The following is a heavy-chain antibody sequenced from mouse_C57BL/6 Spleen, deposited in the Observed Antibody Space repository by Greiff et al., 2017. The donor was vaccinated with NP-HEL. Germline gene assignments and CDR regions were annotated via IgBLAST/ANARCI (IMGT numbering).Heavy chain of an antibody. D-gene: IGHD4-1*01. V-gene: IGHV1-26*01. CDR3: ARIRWDDAMDY. Sequence: VQLQQSGPELVKPGASVKISCKASGYTFTDYYMNWVKQSHGKSLEWIGDINPNNGGTSYNQKFKGKATLTVDKSSSTAYMELRSLTSEDSAVYYCARIRWDDAMDYWGQGTSVTVSS. J-gene: IGHJ4*01. CDR2: INPNNGGT. CDR1: GYTFTDYY.